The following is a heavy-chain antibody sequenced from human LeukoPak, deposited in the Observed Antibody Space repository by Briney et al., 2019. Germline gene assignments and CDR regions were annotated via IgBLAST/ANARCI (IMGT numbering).Heavy chain of an antibody. CDR2: ISGSGGST. CDR3: AKDPPGIALAGIFVGSWSYI. V-gene: IGHV3-23*01. D-gene: IGHD6-19*01. Sequence: GGSLRLSCAASGFTFSSYAMSWVRQAPGKGLEWVSAISGSGGSTYYADSVKGRFTISRDNSKNTLYLQMNSLRAEDTAVYYCAKDPPGIALAGIFVGSWSYIWGQGTLVTVSS. CDR1: GFTFSSYA. J-gene: IGHJ4*02.